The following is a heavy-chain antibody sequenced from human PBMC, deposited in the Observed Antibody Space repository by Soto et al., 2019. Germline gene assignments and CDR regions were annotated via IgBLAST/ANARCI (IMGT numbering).Heavy chain of an antibody. J-gene: IGHJ4*02. CDR3: ARTCSGGTCSFDY. V-gene: IGHV3-66*01. CDR1: GFTVSSNY. Sequence: GGSLRLSCAASGFTVSSNYMSWVRQAPGKGLEWVSVIYSGGSTYYADSVKGRFTISRDNSENTLYLQMNSLRAEDTAVYYCARTCSGGTCSFDYWGQGTMVTVSS. CDR2: IYSGGST. D-gene: IGHD2-15*01.